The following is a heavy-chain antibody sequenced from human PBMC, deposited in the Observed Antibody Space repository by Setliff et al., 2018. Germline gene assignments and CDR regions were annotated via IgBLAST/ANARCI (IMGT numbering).Heavy chain of an antibody. CDR2: IYFTGNT. CDR3: ARHGRFYDFTDYFPNWFDP. J-gene: IGHJ5*01. CDR1: GGSVRTSSYY. Sequence: PSETLSLTCTVSGGSVRTSSYYWGWIRQSPGKGLEWIGSIYFTGNTYYSPSLKXRVTXXXXXXXXXXXXXXXXXXXXXXAXYYCARHGRFYDFTDYFPNWFDPWGQGTLVTVSS. V-gene: IGHV4-39*01. D-gene: IGHD3-22*01.